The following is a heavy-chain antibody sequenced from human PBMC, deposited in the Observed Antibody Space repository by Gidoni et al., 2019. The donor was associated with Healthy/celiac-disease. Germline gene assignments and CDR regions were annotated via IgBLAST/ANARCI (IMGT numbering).Heavy chain of an antibody. V-gene: IGHV3-74*01. CDR2: INSDGSSK. Sequence: EVQLVESGGGLVQPGGSLRLSCAASGFTFSSYCMHWVRQAPGKGLVWVSRINSDGSSKSYADSVKGRFTISRDNAKNTLYLQMNSLRAEDTAVYYCARGTGADTIFGVVMHFDYWGQGTLVTVSS. D-gene: IGHD3-3*01. J-gene: IGHJ4*02. CDR3: ARGTGADTIFGVVMHFDY. CDR1: GFTFSSYC.